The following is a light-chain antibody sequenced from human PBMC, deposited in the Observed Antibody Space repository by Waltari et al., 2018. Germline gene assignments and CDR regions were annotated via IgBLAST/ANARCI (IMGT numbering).Light chain of an antibody. CDR3: MQSLQTPPIT. Sequence: DVVMTQSPLSRPVTPGEPASLPCRSNQSLLHGNGYNYLDWFLQKPGQFPRLLMYLGSSRASGVPDRFSCSGSGTDFTLKISSVEAEDVGVYYCMQSLQTPPITFGQGTRLEIK. V-gene: IGKV2-28*01. CDR2: LGS. J-gene: IGKJ5*01. CDR1: QSLLHGNGYNY.